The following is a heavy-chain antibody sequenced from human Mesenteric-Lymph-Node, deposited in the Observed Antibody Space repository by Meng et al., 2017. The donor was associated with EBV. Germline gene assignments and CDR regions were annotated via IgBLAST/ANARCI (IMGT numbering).Heavy chain of an antibody. Sequence: QVQLVQAGAEGKKPAASVKVSCKSSEYTFTTYYIHWGRQAPGQGLECMGIINPSGGATAYAPKFQGRVSMTRDTSTSTVYVELSSLRSDDTAVYYCAAGALGRDGYNFYWGQGTLVTVSS. CDR2: INPSGGAT. D-gene: IGHD5-24*01. V-gene: IGHV1-46*01. CDR1: EYTFTTYY. J-gene: IGHJ4*02. CDR3: AAGALGRDGYNFY.